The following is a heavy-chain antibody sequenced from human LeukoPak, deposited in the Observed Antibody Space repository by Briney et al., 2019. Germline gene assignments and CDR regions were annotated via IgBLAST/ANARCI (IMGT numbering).Heavy chain of an antibody. Sequence: ASVKVSCKASGYTFTSYDIIWVGQATGQGLEWMGWMNPNSGNTGYAQKFQGRVTMTRNTSISTAYMELSSLRSEVTAVYYCARSAYYYGMDVWGQGTTVTVSS. CDR1: GYTFTSYD. V-gene: IGHV1-8*01. J-gene: IGHJ6*02. CDR2: MNPNSGNT. CDR3: ARSAYYYGMDV.